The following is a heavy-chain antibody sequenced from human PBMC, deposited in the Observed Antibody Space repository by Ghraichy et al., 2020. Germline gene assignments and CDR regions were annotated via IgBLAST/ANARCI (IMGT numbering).Heavy chain of an antibody. Sequence: GGSLRLSCAASGFTFSSYGMHWVRQAPGKGLEWVAVISYDGSNKYYADSVKGRFTISRDNSKNTLYLQMNSLRAEDTAVYYCAKDQLRYSLYYFDYWGQGTLVTVSS. CDR2: ISYDGSNK. D-gene: IGHD2-21*01. J-gene: IGHJ4*02. CDR3: AKDQLRYSLYYFDY. V-gene: IGHV3-30*18. CDR1: GFTFSSYG.